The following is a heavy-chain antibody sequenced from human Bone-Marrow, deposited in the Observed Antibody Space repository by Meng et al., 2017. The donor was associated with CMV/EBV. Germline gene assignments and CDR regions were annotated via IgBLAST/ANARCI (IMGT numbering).Heavy chain of an antibody. D-gene: IGHD2-2*01. CDR3: AITGPAAVGAFDI. J-gene: IGHJ3*02. CDR2: ISSSGSTI. Sequence: GGTLRLSCAASGFTFSDYYMSWIRQAPGKGLEWVSYISSSGSTIYYADSVKGRFTISRDNAKNSLYLQMNSLRAEDTAVYYCAITGPAAVGAFDIWGQGTMVTVSS. V-gene: IGHV3-11*01. CDR1: GFTFSDYY.